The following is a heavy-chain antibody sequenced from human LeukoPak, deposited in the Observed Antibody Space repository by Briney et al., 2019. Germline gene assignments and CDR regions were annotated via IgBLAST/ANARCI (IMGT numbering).Heavy chain of an antibody. CDR2: ISGSGGST. J-gene: IGHJ6*02. Sequence: GGSLRLSCAASGFTFSSYAMSWVRQAPGKGLEWVSAISGSGGSTYYADSVEGRSTISRDNSKNTLYLQMNSLRAEDTAVYYCARDRDYGDYYYYGMDVWGQGTTVTVSS. V-gene: IGHV3-23*01. CDR3: ARDRDYGDYYYYGMDV. D-gene: IGHD4-17*01. CDR1: GFTFSSYA.